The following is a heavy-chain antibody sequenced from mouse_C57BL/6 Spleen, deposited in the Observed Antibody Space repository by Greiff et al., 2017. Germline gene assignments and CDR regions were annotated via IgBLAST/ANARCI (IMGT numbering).Heavy chain of an antibody. Sequence: QVQLQQPGAELVQPGASVKMSCKASGYTFTSYWITWVQQRPGQGLEWIGDIYPGSGSTNYNEKFKSKATLSVDTSSSTAYMQLSSLTSEDSAVYYCAYDWDGDWYFDVWGTGTTVTVSS. D-gene: IGHD4-1*01. CDR1: GYTFTSYW. CDR2: IYPGSGST. V-gene: IGHV1-55*01. J-gene: IGHJ1*03. CDR3: AYDWDGDWYFDV.